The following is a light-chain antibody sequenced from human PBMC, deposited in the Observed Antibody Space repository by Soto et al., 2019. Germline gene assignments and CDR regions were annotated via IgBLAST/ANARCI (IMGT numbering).Light chain of an antibody. CDR1: QSISSSY. CDR3: QQYGSSPWT. CDR2: AAS. J-gene: IGKJ1*01. Sequence: EIVLTQSPGTRSLSPGERVTLSGRVSQSISSSYLAWHQQKSGQAPRLLIYAASSRATGIPDRFSGSGSGTDFTLTISRLEPEDFAVYYCQQYGSSPWTFGQGTKVEIK. V-gene: IGKV3-20*01.